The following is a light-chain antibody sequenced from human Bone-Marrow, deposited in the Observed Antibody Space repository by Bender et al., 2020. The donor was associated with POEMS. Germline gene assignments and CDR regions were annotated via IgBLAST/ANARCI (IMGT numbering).Light chain of an antibody. CDR2: DVS. Sequence: QSALTQPPSASGSPGQSVTISCTGTSSDVGGYNYVSWYQQHPGQAPKLMIFDVSERPSGVPDHFSGSKSGNTASLTISGLQSEDEADYYCAVWDDSLNGWVFGGGTKLTVL. CDR1: SSDVGGYNY. V-gene: IGLV2-11*01. CDR3: AVWDDSLNGWV. J-gene: IGLJ3*02.